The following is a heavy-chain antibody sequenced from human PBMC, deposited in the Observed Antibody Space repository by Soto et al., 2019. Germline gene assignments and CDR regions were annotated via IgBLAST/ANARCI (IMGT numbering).Heavy chain of an antibody. Sequence: SQTLSLTCAISGDSVSSNSAAWNWIRKSPSRGLEWLGRTYYRSKWYNDYAVSVKSRITINPDTSKNQFSLQLNSVTPEDTAVYYCASAPPDVDAFDIWGQGAMVTVSS. CDR2: TYYRSKWYN. V-gene: IGHV6-1*01. J-gene: IGHJ3*02. CDR3: ASAPPDVDAFDI. CDR1: GDSVSSNSAA.